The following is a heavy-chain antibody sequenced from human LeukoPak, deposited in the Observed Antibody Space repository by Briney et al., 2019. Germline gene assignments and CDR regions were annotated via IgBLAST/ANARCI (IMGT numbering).Heavy chain of an antibody. CDR2: ISSSGST. CDR3: ARGKPYCGGDCYSSFDY. D-gene: IGHD2-21*02. J-gene: IGHJ4*02. V-gene: IGHV4-61*02. Sequence: SETLSLTCTVSGDSISSGDYYWSWIRQPAGKGLEWIGRISSSGSTNYNPSLKSRVTISVDTSKNQFSLKLSSVTAADTAVYYCARGKPYCGGDCYSSFDYWGQGTLVTVSS. CDR1: GDSISSGDYY.